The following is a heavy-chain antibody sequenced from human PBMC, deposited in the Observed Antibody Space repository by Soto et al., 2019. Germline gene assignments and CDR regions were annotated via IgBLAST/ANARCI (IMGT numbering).Heavy chain of an antibody. CDR2: ISWNSGSI. V-gene: IGHV3-9*01. CDR1: GITFEDHG. D-gene: IGHD3-22*01. Sequence: EVQLVESGGGLVQPGRSLRLSCAASGITFEDHGRHWVRQAPGKGLEWVSGISWNSGSIAYADSVRGRFTISRDNAKNSLYLQMGSLRIQDAALYYCAKSFGPGYYFYMDVWAKVATVTVSS. J-gene: IGHJ6*03. CDR3: AKSFGPGYYFYMDV.